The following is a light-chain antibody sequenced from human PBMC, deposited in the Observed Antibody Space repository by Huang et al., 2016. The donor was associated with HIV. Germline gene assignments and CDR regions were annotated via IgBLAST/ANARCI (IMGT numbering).Light chain of an antibody. CDR3: QQYSDYPRT. V-gene: IGKV1-16*01. J-gene: IGKJ2*01. Sequence: DIQMTQSPSSLSASVGDRVTITCRASQDISDYLAWFQQKPGKAPKSLIFATSTLHSGVPSRFSGSGSGTAFTLPINNLQPEDFATYYCQQYSDYPRTFGQGTKLDIK. CDR1: QDISDY. CDR2: ATS.